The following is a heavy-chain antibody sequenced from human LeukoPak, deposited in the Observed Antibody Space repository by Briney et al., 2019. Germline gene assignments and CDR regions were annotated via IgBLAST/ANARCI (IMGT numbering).Heavy chain of an antibody. CDR2: INPNSGAT. CDR3: ARGIAVAGNDY. D-gene: IGHD6-19*01. V-gene: IGHV1-2*02. Sequence: ASVKVSCKASGYTFTSYAIIWVRQAPGQGLEWMGWINPNSGATDYAQKFQDRVTVTRDTSISTAYMDLSGLTSDDTAVYYCARGIAVAGNDYWGQGTLVTVSS. CDR1: GYTFTSYA. J-gene: IGHJ4*02.